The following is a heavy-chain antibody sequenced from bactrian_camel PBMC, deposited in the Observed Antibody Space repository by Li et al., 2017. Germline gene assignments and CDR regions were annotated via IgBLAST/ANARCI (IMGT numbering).Heavy chain of an antibody. CDR1: GFTFTTYY. CDR2: LYTGSSSST. CDR3: ASATQTFCLNGRCLATAFGD. Sequence: QLVESGGGLVQPGGSLRLSCAASGFTFTTYYIHWVRQAPGKGLEWVSGLYTGSSSSTYYTDSVKGRFTISKDNTQNTVYLLMNSLKPEDMAVYYCASATQTFCLNGRCLATAFGDWGQGTQVTV. D-gene: IGHD1*01. V-gene: IGHV3-2*01. J-gene: IGHJ4*01.